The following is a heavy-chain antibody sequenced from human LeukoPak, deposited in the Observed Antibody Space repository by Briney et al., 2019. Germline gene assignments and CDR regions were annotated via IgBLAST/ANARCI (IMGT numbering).Heavy chain of an antibody. CDR2: INHSGST. CDR3: ASLDGDWYFDL. D-gene: IGHD5-24*01. CDR1: GGSISSSSYY. V-gene: IGHV4-39*07. J-gene: IGHJ2*01. Sequence: SETLSLTCTVSGGSISSSSYYWGWIRQPPGKGLEWIGEINHSGSTNYNPSLKSRVTISVDTSKNQFSLKLSSVTAADTAVYYCASLDGDWYFDLWGRGTLVTVSS.